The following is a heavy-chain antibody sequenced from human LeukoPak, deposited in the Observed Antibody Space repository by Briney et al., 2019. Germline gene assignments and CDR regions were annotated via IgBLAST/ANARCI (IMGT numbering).Heavy chain of an antibody. D-gene: IGHD3-10*01. CDR2: ISWNSGSI. V-gene: IGHV3-9*01. CDR3: AKGLWFGEFDY. J-gene: IGHJ4*02. Sequence: PGGSLRLSCAASGFTFYDYAMHWVRQAPGKGLEGVSRISWNSGSIGYADSVKGRFTISRDNAKNSLYLQMNSLRAEDTALYYCAKGLWFGEFDYWGQGTLVTVSS. CDR1: GFTFYDYA.